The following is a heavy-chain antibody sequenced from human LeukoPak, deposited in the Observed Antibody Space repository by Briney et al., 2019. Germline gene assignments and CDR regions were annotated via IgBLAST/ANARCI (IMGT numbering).Heavy chain of an antibody. Sequence: SQTLSLTCTVSGGSISSGGYYWSWIRQHPGKGLEWIGYIYYSGSTYYNTSLKSRVTISVDTSKNQFSLKLSSVTAADTAVYYCARDRFYYDSSDMPGALDYWGQGTLVTVSS. CDR3: ARDRFYYDSSDMPGALDY. D-gene: IGHD3-22*01. CDR1: GGSISSGGYY. J-gene: IGHJ4*02. V-gene: IGHV4-31*03. CDR2: IYYSGST.